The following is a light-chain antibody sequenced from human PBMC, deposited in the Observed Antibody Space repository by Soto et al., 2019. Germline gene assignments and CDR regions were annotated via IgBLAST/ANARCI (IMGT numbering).Light chain of an antibody. J-gene: IGKJ1*01. CDR1: QGISSY. CDR3: QQYNSYSWT. V-gene: IGKV1-8*01. Sequence: AILMTQSPSSLSSSTVYIVTITCRASQGISSYLAWYQQKPGKAPKLLIYAASSLQSGVPSRFSGSGSGTEFTLTISSLQPDDFATYYCQQYNSYSWTFGQGTKVDIK. CDR2: AAS.